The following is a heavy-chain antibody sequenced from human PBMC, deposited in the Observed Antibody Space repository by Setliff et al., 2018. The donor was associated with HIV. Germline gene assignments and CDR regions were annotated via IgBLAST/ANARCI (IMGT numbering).Heavy chain of an antibody. D-gene: IGHD6-19*01. CDR3: IIAYSSGWLAPMGFDS. CDR2: IYYSGST. J-gene: IGHJ4*02. V-gene: IGHV4-39*01. Sequence: SETLSLTCTVSAGSIRSSTYYWAWIRQPPGKGLEWIGTIYYSGSTYYNPSLKSRATISVDMSKNQFSLRLSSLTAADTAVYYCIIAYSSGWLAPMGFDSWGQGTLVTVSS. CDR1: AGSIRSSTYY.